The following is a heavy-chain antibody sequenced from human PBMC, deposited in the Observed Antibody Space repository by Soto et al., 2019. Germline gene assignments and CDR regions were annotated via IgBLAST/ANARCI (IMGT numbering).Heavy chain of an antibody. Sequence: SVKVSCKASGYTFTSYGISWVRQAPGQGLEWMGWISAYNGNTNYAQKLQGRVTMATDTSTSTAYMEMRRMRSDETAVYSCARVQGIRYWTSVYYYDGIDIWGQGTTVTGSS. CDR1: GYTFTSYG. J-gene: IGHJ6*02. D-gene: IGHD1-1*01. V-gene: IGHV1-18*04. CDR2: ISAYNGNT. CDR3: ARVQGIRYWTSVYYYDGIDI.